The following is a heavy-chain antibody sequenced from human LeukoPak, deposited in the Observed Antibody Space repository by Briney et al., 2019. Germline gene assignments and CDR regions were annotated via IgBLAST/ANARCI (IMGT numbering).Heavy chain of an antibody. J-gene: IGHJ6*03. V-gene: IGHV1-18*01. D-gene: IGHD1-26*01. CDR1: GYTFTSYG. CDR3: ERDLNVVGATTGVGDYYYYMDV. CDR2: ISAYNGNT. Sequence: GASVKVSFKASGYTFTSYGISWVRQAPGQGLEWMGWISAYNGNTNYAQKLLGRVTMTTDTSTSIAYMELRSLRSDDTAVYYCERDLNVVGATTGVGDYYYYMDVWGKGTTVTVSS.